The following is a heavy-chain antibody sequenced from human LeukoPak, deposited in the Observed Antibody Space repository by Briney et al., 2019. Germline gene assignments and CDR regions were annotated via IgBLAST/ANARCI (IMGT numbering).Heavy chain of an antibody. CDR1: GFTFSSYA. J-gene: IGHJ4*02. CDR2: ISGSGGTT. CDR3: AKLKAAANSPIDY. V-gene: IGHV3-23*01. Sequence: GGSLRLSCAASGFTFSSYAMSWVRQAPGKGLEWVSAISGSGGTTYYADSVKGRFTISRDNSKNTLYLQMNSMRAEDTAVYYCAKLKAAANSPIDYWGQGTLVTVSS. D-gene: IGHD6-13*01.